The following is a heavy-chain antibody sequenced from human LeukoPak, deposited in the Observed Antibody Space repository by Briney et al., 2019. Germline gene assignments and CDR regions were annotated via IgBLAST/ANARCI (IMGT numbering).Heavy chain of an antibody. CDR2: ISYDGSNK. V-gene: IGHV3-30*18. CDR3: AKRAWGQLYYYYYYMDV. J-gene: IGHJ6*03. D-gene: IGHD1-26*01. Sequence: GGSLRLSCAASGFTFSNYGMHWVRQAPGKGLEWVAVISYDGSNKYYADSVKGRFTISRDNSKNTLYLQMNSLRAEDTAVYYCAKRAWGQLYYYYYYMDVWGKGTTVTVSS. CDR1: GFTFSNYG.